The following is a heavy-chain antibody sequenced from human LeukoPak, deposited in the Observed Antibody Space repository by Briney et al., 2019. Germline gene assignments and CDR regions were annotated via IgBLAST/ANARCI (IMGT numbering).Heavy chain of an antibody. V-gene: IGHV3-21*01. D-gene: IGHD6-19*01. J-gene: IGHJ4*02. CDR3: ARADSSGWYWEYFDY. CDR2: ISSSSSYI. CDR1: GFTFSSYS. Sequence: GGSLRLSCAASGFTFSSYSMNWVRQAPGKGREWVSSISSSSSYIYYAASVKGRFTISRDNAKNSLYLQMNSLRAEDTAVYYCARADSSGWYWEYFDYWGQGTLVTVSS.